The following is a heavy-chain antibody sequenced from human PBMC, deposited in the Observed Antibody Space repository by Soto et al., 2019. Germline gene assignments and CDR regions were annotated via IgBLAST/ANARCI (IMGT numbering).Heavy chain of an antibody. V-gene: IGHV1-18*01. CDR1: GYTFTSYG. Sequence: GPSVKVSCKASGYTFTSYGISWVRQAPGQGLEWMGWISAYNGNTNYAQKLQGRVTMTTDTSTSTAYMKLRSLRSDDTAVYYCARVGAVASSPDAFDIWGQGTMVTVSS. CDR3: ARVGAVASSPDAFDI. CDR2: ISAYNGNT. D-gene: IGHD6-19*01. J-gene: IGHJ3*02.